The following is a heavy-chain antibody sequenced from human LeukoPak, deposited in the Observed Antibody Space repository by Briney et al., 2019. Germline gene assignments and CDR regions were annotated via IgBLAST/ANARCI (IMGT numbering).Heavy chain of an antibody. CDR3: ASSRGYDVGGYFDY. CDR1: GGTFSSYA. V-gene: IGHV1-69*04. D-gene: IGHD5-12*01. Sequence: SVKVSCKASGGTFSSYAISWVRQAPGQGLEWMGRIIPILGIANYAQKFQGRVTITADKSTSTAYMELSSLRSEDTAVYYCASSRGYDVGGYFDYWGQGTLVTVSS. J-gene: IGHJ4*02. CDR2: IIPILGIA.